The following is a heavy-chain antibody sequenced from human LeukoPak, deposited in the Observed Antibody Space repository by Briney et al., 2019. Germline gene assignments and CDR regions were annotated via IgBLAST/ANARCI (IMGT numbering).Heavy chain of an antibody. Sequence: PGGSLRLSCAASGFSFSSYAMNWVRQAPGKGLEWVAVISYDGSNKYYADSVKGRFTISRDNSKNTLYLQMNSLRAEDTAVYYCARVVDTATNDYWGQGTLVTVSS. V-gene: IGHV3-30-3*01. CDR3: ARVVDTATNDY. CDR1: GFSFSSYA. J-gene: IGHJ4*02. D-gene: IGHD5-18*01. CDR2: ISYDGSNK.